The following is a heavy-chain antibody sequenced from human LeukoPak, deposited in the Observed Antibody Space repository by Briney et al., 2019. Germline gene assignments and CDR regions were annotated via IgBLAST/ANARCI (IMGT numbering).Heavy chain of an antibody. CDR1: GFTFSSYA. J-gene: IGHJ4*02. CDR2: ISGSGGST. CDR3: AKEQNRGVIIPYFDY. D-gene: IGHD3-10*01. V-gene: IGHV3-23*01. Sequence: GGSLRLSCPASGFTFSSYAMSWVRQAPGKGLAWVSAISGSGGSTYYADSVKGSFTISRDNSKNTLYLQMNSMRAEDTAVYYCAKEQNRGVIIPYFDYWGQGTLVTVSS.